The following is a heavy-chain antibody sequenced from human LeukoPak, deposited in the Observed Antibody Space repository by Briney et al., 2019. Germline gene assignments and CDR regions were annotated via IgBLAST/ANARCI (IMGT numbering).Heavy chain of an antibody. D-gene: IGHD3-22*01. V-gene: IGHV3-21*01. CDR3: ARDTYYYDSSGCPD. CDR1: GFTFSSYS. Sequence: GGSLRLSCAASGFTFSSYSMNWVRQAPGKGLEWVSSISSSSSYIYYADSVKGRSTISRDNAKNSLYLQMNSLRAEDTAVYYCARDTYYYDSSGCPDWGQGTLVTVSS. CDR2: ISSSSSYI. J-gene: IGHJ4*02.